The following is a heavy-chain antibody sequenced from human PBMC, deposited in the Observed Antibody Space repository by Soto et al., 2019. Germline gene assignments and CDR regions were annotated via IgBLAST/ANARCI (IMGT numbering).Heavy chain of an antibody. CDR3: ARGNPFNYAGFDV. J-gene: IGHJ6*02. CDR2: MNAKSGDT. V-gene: IGHV1-8*01. D-gene: IGHD3-16*01. Sequence: QANLEQSGAELKRPGASVKVSCKASGYTFSDFDINWLRQASGQGPEWMGWMNAKSGDTFFAQRFQGKFNMTWDTSLSTAYMEVGSLTSDDTAIYYCARGNPFNYAGFDVWGQGTTVAVSS. CDR1: GYTFSDFD.